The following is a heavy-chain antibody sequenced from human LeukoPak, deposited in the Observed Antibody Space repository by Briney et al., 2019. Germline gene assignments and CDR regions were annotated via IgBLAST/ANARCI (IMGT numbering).Heavy chain of an antibody. CDR2: IYYSGST. CDR1: GGSISTYY. CDR3: ARSFSPNYYDLLDY. Sequence: SETLSLTCTVSGGSISTYYWSWIRQPPGKGLEWIGYIYYSGSTNYNPTLKSRVTISLDTSKNQFSLKLNSVTAADTAMYYCARSFSPNYYDLLDYWGQGTLVTVSS. V-gene: IGHV4-59*01. J-gene: IGHJ4*02. D-gene: IGHD3-22*01.